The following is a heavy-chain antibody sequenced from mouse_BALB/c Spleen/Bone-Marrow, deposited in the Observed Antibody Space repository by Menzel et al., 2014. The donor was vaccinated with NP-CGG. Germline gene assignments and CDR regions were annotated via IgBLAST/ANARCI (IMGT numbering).Heavy chain of an antibody. Sequence: QVQLQQSGAELAKPGASMKMSCKASDYTFTNYWMHWVKQRPGQGPEWIGYINPSTGYTEYNQKFKDKATLTADKSSSTAYMQPSRLTSEDSAVYYCASYRFAYWGQGTLVTVSA. J-gene: IGHJ3*01. CDR2: INPSTGYT. CDR1: DYTFTNYW. D-gene: IGHD2-10*01. V-gene: IGHV1-7*01. CDR3: ASYRFAY.